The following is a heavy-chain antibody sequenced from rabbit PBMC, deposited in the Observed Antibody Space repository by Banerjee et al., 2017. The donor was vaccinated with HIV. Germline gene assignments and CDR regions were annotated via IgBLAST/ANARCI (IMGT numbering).Heavy chain of an antibody. V-gene: IGHV1S40*01. Sequence: QSLEESGGDLVKPGASLTLTCTASGFSFSSSYYMCWVRQAPGKGLEWIACIYAGSSGSTYYASWAKGRFTISKTSSTTVTLQMTSLTAADTATYFCARRDAGYGQPVNLWGQGTLVTVS. J-gene: IGHJ4*01. CDR3: ARRDAGYGQPVNL. CDR1: GFSFSSSYY. D-gene: IGHD4-2*01. CDR2: IYAGSSGST.